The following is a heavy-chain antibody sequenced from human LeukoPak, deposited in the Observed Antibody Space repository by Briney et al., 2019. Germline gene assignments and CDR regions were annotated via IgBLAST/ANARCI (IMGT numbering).Heavy chain of an antibody. CDR3: ARVPPTVTTSSWYFDL. V-gene: IGHV4-59*01. D-gene: IGHD4-17*01. CDR2: IYYSGST. J-gene: IGHJ2*01. Sequence: SETLSLTCTVSGGSISSYYWSWIRQPPGKGLEWIGYIYYSGSTNYNPSLKSRVTISVDTSKNQFSLKLSSVTAADTAVYHCARVPPTVTTSSWYFDLWGRGTLVTVSS. CDR1: GGSISSYY.